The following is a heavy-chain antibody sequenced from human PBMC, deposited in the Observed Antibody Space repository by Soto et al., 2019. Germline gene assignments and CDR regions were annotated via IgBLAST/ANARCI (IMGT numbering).Heavy chain of an antibody. J-gene: IGHJ5*02. CDR1: GYTFTSYG. CDR3: ARDMTGYYTPSWFDP. Sequence: QVQLVQSGAEVKKPGASVKVSCKASGYTFTSYGISWVRQAPGQGLEWMGWISAYNGNTNYAHKLQGRVTMTTDTSTITAYMELRSLRSDDTAVYYCARDMTGYYTPSWFDPWGQGTLVTVSS. V-gene: IGHV1-18*01. D-gene: IGHD3-9*01. CDR2: ISAYNGNT.